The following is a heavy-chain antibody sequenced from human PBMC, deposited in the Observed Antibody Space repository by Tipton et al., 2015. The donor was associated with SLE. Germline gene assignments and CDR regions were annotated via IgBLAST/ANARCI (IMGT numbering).Heavy chain of an antibody. CDR3: ARRMYYYDSSGYSLDAFDI. J-gene: IGHJ3*02. V-gene: IGHV4-4*07. CDR2: IYTSGAT. Sequence: TLSLTCNVSGVSISSSYWSWIRQPAGKGLEGIGRIYTSGATDDNPSLKRRVPISVDTSKNQFSLKLSSVTAADTAVYYCARRMYYYDSSGYSLDAFDIWGQGTMVTVSS. D-gene: IGHD3-22*01. CDR1: GVSISSSY.